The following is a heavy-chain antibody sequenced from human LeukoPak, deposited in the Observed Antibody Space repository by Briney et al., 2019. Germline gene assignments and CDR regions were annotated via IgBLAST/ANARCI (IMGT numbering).Heavy chain of an antibody. D-gene: IGHD6-13*01. V-gene: IGHV4-59*01. J-gene: IGHJ4*02. CDR2: IYYSGST. Sequence: SSETLSLTCTVSGGSISSYYWSWIRQPPGKGLEWIGYIYYSGSTHYNPSLKSRVTISLDASKNQFSLNLSSVTAADTAIYYCARRVAIAGIFGYWGQGTLVTVSS. CDR1: GGSISSYY. CDR3: ARRVAIAGIFGY.